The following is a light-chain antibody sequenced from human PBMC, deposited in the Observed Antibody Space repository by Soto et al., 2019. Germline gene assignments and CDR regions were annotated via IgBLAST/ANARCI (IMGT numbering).Light chain of an antibody. CDR3: QQRSDWPRT. J-gene: IGKJ2*01. V-gene: IGKV3-11*01. CDR1: QSIYSY. Sequence: EIVLTQSPATLSLSPGERATLSCRASQSIYSYLAWYQQRPGQAPRLVIYDASSRATGIPARFSASGSGSDFTLTTTSPEPEDFAVYYCQQRSDWPRTCGGGTKLEIK. CDR2: DAS.